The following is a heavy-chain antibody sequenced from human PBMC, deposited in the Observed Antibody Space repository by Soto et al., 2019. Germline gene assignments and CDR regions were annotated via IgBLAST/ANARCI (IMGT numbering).Heavy chain of an antibody. Sequence: EVQLVESGGGVVQPGGSLRLSCAVSGFTFSSFWMHWVRQAPGEGLVWVSRINTDGSSTSYADSVKGRFTISRDNAKNTLYLQMNSLRDKDTAMYDCATRGVDTFGLSYWGQGTLVTVSS. V-gene: IGHV3-74*01. CDR2: INTDGSST. CDR1: GFTFSSFW. J-gene: IGHJ4*02. CDR3: ATRGVDTFGLSY. D-gene: IGHD3-10*01.